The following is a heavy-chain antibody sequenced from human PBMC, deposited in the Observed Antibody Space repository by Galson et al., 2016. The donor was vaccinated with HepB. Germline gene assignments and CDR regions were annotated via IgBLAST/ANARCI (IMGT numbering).Heavy chain of an antibody. CDR1: GLSFKYVW. D-gene: IGHD4-17*01. J-gene: IGHJ4*02. Sequence: SLRLSCAASGLSFKYVWMSWVRQAPGKGLEWVGRIRSQTDGATTHYAAPASGRFTISRDDSKSTLYLDMSSLESDDTAMYYCTTGYGDYQVPSRWGNDYWGQGTLVTVSS. CDR2: IRSQTDGATT. V-gene: IGHV3-15*01. CDR3: TTGYGDYQVPSRWGNDY.